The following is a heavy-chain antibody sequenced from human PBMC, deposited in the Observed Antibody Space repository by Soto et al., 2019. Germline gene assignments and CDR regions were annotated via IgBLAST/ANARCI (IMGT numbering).Heavy chain of an antibody. CDR1: GYSISSGYY. CDR2: IYHSGST. Sequence: ETLSLTCGVSGYSISSGYYWCCIRQLPGKGLEWIGNIYHSGSTYYNPSLKSRVTISVDTSKNQFSLKLTSVTAADTAVYQCARVKPSSYGMDVWGQGTTVTVSS. V-gene: IGHV4-38-2*01. CDR3: ARVKPSSYGMDV. J-gene: IGHJ6*02.